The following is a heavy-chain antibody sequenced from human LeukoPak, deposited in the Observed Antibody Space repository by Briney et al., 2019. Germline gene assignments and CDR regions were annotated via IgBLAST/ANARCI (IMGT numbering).Heavy chain of an antibody. Sequence: SGGSLRLSCAASGFTFSSYAMSWVRQAPGKGLEWVSAILSGGDTASYADSVGGRFTISRDNSKHTLYLEMNSLKVDDTAIYYCAKDLISPRRVGSSEKLDYWGQGTPVTVSS. J-gene: IGHJ4*02. D-gene: IGHD3-10*01. CDR1: GFTFSSYA. V-gene: IGHV3-23*01. CDR3: AKDLISPRRVGSSEKLDY. CDR2: ILSGGDTA.